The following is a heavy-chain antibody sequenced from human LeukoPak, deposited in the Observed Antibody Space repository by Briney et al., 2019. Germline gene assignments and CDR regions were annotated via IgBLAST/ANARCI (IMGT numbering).Heavy chain of an antibody. CDR1: GGTFSSYA. J-gene: IGHJ3*02. Sequence: ASVKVSCKASGGTFSSYAISWVRQAPGQGLEWMGWISAYNGNTNYAQKLQGRVTMTTDTSTSTAYMELRSLRSDDTAVYYCARDSEISSGWYREYDAFDIWGQGTMVTVSS. D-gene: IGHD6-19*01. V-gene: IGHV1-18*01. CDR2: ISAYNGNT. CDR3: ARDSEISSGWYREYDAFDI.